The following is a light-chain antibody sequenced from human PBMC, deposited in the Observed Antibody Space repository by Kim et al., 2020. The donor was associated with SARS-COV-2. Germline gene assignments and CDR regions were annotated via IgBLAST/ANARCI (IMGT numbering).Light chain of an antibody. CDR1: SGNSGSNY. CDR3: QSYDSTIRV. V-gene: IGLV6-57*03. J-gene: IGLJ3*02. CDR2: EDT. Sequence: GEQVIISCTRTSGNSGSNYVQWYQQRPGTAPIIVIHEDTERPSGVPDRFSGSIDVTSNSAFLTISGLRPEDEADYYCQSYDSTIRVFGGGTQLTVL.